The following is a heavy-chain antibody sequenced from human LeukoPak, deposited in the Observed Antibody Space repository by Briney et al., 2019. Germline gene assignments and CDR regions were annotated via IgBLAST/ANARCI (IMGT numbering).Heavy chain of an antibody. V-gene: IGHV1-46*01. CDR3: ARNWVGYCSSTSCPNYYYYGMDV. D-gene: IGHD2-2*01. Sequence: ASVKVSCKASGYTFTSYYMHWVRQAPGQGLEWMGIINPSGGSTSYAQKFQGRVTMTRDTSTSTVYMELSSLRSEDTAVYYCARNWVGYCSSTSCPNYYYYGMDVWGQGTQVTVS. CDR2: INPSGGST. CDR1: GYTFTSYY. J-gene: IGHJ6*02.